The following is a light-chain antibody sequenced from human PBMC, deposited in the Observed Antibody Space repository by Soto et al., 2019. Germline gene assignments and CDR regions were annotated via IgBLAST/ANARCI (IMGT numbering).Light chain of an antibody. J-gene: IGKJ1*01. CDR3: QQYTDFLWT. Sequence: DIQMTQSPSTLSASVGDTVTVTCRASQSVSGWLAWFQQRPGKAPKLLIYDASTLERGVPSRFRGSGYGTDFTLTISSLQPDDFATYYCQQYTDFLWTFGQGTKV. CDR1: QSVSGW. CDR2: DAS. V-gene: IGKV1-5*01.